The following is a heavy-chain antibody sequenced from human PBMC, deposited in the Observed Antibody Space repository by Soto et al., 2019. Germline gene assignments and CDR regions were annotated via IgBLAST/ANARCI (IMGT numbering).Heavy chain of an antibody. V-gene: IGHV3-15*01. Sequence: GGSLRLSCAASGFTFSNAWMSWVRQAPGKGLEWVGRIKSKTDGGTTDYDTTVKGRFTIARDDSKNTLYLQMNRLKTEDTAGYYCTTRGYSSGWYLDYWGQGTLVTVSS. CDR3: TTRGYSSGWYLDY. D-gene: IGHD6-19*01. CDR1: GFTFSNAW. J-gene: IGHJ4*02. CDR2: IKSKTDGGTT.